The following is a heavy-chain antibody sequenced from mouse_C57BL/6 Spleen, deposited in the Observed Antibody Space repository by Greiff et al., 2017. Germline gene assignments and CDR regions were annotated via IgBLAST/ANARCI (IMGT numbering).Heavy chain of an antibody. D-gene: IGHD2-5*01. Sequence: QVQLQQPGAELVRPGSSVKLSCKASGYTFTSYWMDWVKQRPGQGLEWIGNIYPSDSETHYNQKFKDKVTLTVDKTSSTAYMQLISLTAEDSAVYYCARDYSNVDYWGQGTTLTVSS. J-gene: IGHJ2*01. CDR3: ARDYSNVDY. V-gene: IGHV1-61*01. CDR1: GYTFTSYW. CDR2: IYPSDSET.